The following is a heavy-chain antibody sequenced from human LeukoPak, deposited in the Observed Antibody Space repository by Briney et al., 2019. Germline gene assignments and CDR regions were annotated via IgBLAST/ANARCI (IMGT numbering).Heavy chain of an antibody. CDR2: IWNDGSET. D-gene: IGHD5-12*01. Sequence: TGGSLRLSCAASGFIFSNYGMHWVRQAPGKRLEWVAVIWNDGSETFHADSVKGRFRIARDNSKNTLYLQMNSLRDEDTAVYYCARATRSGYDYWGQGTLVTVSS. V-gene: IGHV3-33*01. CDR3: ARATRSGYDY. J-gene: IGHJ4*02. CDR1: GFIFSNYG.